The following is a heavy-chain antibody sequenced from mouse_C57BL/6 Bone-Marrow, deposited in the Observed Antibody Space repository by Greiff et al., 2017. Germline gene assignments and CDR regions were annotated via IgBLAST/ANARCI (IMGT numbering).Heavy chain of an antibody. J-gene: IGHJ3*01. V-gene: IGHV5-17*01. CDR1: GFTFSDYG. CDR3: ARRLGRDWFAY. D-gene: IGHD4-1*01. CDR2: ISSGSSTI. Sequence: EVKLVESGGGLVKPGGSLKLSCAASGFTFSDYGMHWVRQAPEKGLEWVAYISSGSSTIYYADTVKGRFTISRDNAKNTLFLQMTSLRSEDTAMYYCARRLGRDWFAYCGRGTLVTVSA.